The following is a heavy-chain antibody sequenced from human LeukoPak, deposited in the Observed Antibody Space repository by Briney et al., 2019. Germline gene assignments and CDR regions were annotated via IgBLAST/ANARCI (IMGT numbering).Heavy chain of an antibody. CDR2: IYTSGST. V-gene: IGHV4-4*09. CDR3: ARLPAAPGWFDP. Sequence: PSETLSLTCTVSGGSISSYYWSWIRQPPGKGLEWIGYIYTSGSTNYNPSLKRRVTISVDTSKNQFSLKLSSVTAADTAVYYCARLPAAPGWFDPWGQGTLVTVSS. D-gene: IGHD2-2*01. CDR1: GGSISSYY. J-gene: IGHJ5*02.